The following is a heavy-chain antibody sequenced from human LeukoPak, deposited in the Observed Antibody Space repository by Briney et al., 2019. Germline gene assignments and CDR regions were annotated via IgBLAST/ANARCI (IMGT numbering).Heavy chain of an antibody. Sequence: PSGTLSLTCTVSGGSISSSNYYWGWIRQPPGKELEWIGSIFHSGSPYSNPSLKSRVSISVDTSKNQFSLKLSSVTAADTAVYYCARHASGAWYGVDFWGQGTPVTVSS. CDR1: GGSISSSNYY. CDR3: ARHASGAWYGVDF. CDR2: IFHSGSP. V-gene: IGHV4-39*01. J-gene: IGHJ4*02. D-gene: IGHD6-19*01.